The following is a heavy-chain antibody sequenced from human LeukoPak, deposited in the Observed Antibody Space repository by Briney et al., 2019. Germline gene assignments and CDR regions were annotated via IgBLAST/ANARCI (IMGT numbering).Heavy chain of an antibody. Sequence: GGSLRLSCTASGFTSGDYAMSWVRQAPGKGLEWISYISPSSTSIHYADSVKGRFTISRDNAKNSLYLQMNSLRDEDTAVYYCARAAYNSSPDYWGQGTLVTVSS. CDR2: ISPSSTSI. V-gene: IGHV3-48*02. D-gene: IGHD6-13*01. J-gene: IGHJ4*02. CDR1: GFTSGDYA. CDR3: ARAAYNSSPDY.